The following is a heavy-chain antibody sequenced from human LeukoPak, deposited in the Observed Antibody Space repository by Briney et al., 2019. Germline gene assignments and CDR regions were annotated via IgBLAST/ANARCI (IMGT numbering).Heavy chain of an antibody. CDR2: IYYSGST. CDR3: ASRMAAAGTTFFDW. CDR1: GGSISSYY. J-gene: IGHJ4*02. Sequence: SETLSLTCTVSGGSISSYYWSWIRQPPGKGLEWIGYIYYSGSTNYNPSLKSRVTISVDTSKNQFSLKLSSVTAADTAVYYCASRMAAAGTTFFDWWGQGTLVTVSS. D-gene: IGHD6-13*01. V-gene: IGHV4-59*01.